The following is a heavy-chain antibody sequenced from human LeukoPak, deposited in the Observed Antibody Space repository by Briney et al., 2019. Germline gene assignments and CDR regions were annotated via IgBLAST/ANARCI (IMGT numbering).Heavy chain of an antibody. CDR3: ARSMVRGAAHYYYYMDV. CDR1: GYTFTGYY. J-gene: IGHJ6*03. V-gene: IGHV1-2*02. Sequence: ASVKVSCKASGYTFTGYYMHWVRQAPGQGPEWMGWINPNSGGANYAQKFQGRVTMTRDTSISTAYMELSRLRSDDTAVYYCARSMVRGAAHYYYYMDVWGKGTTVTVSS. CDR2: INPNSGGA. D-gene: IGHD3-10*01.